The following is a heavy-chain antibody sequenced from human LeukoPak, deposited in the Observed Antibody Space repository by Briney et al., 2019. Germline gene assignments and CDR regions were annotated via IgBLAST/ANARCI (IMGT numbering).Heavy chain of an antibody. J-gene: IGHJ4*02. CDR3: ARDVGVSRLRYFD. Sequence: GGSLRLSCAASGFTFSSYNMNWVRQAPGKGLEWVSSITSGSSYIYYADSVKGRFTISRDNARNSLYLQMNSLRAEDTAVYYCARDVGVSRLRYFDWGQGTLVTVSS. CDR1: GFTFSSYN. V-gene: IGHV3-21*01. CDR2: ITSGSSYI. D-gene: IGHD3-9*01.